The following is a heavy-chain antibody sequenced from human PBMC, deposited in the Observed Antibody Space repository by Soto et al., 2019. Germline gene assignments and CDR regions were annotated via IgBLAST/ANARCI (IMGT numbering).Heavy chain of an antibody. CDR2: INPSGGST. J-gene: IGHJ4*02. D-gene: IGHD6-13*01. CDR1: GYTFTSYY. CDR3: ARDPGGMGRPNKQLACDY. V-gene: IGHV1-46*01. Sequence: ASVKVSCKASGYTFTSYYMHWVRQAPGQGLEWMGIINPSGGSTSYAQKFQGRVTMTRDTSTSTVYMELSSLRSEDTAVYYCARDPGGMGRPNKQLACDYWGQGTLVTVSS.